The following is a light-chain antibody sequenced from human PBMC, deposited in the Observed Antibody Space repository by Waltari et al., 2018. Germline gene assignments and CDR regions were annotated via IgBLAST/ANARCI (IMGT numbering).Light chain of an antibody. CDR2: WAS. CDR3: QQYYGNPYT. J-gene: IGKJ2*01. Sequence: DIAMTQSPDSLAVSLGERATINCRSDQSILYNSNNKNYLSWYQQKPGQPPKLLIYWASTRESGVPDRFSGSGSGTDFTLTISSLQAEDVATYYCQQYYGNPYTFGQGTKVEI. CDR1: QSILYNSNNKNY. V-gene: IGKV4-1*01.